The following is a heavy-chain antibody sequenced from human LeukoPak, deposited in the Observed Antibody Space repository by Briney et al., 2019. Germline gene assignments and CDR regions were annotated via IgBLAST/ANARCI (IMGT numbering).Heavy chain of an antibody. D-gene: IGHD2-8*02. CDR1: GYTFTDYC. Sequence: ASVKVSCKASGYTFTDYCVHWVRQAPGQGLEWMGWINPNSGGTHFAQEFQGRVTMTRDTSISTAYMDLSRLTSDDTAVYYCARISGAGGYWGQGTLVTVSS. CDR2: INPNSGGT. V-gene: IGHV1-2*02. J-gene: IGHJ1*01. CDR3: ARISGAGGY.